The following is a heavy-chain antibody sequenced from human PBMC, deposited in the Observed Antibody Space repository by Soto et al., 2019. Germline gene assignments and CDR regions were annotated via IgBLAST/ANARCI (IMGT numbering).Heavy chain of an antibody. CDR2: IIPIFGTE. CDR3: ARDRLVGTAKARDYYYGMDV. D-gene: IGHD2-21*02. CDR1: GGTFSSYA. V-gene: IGHV1-69*01. Sequence: QVQLVQSGAEVKKPGSSVKVSCKASGGTFSSYAISWVRQAPGQGLEWMGGIIPIFGTENYAQKVQGRVTITGDDSTSTAYMELRSLKAEETAAYYWARDRLVGTAKARDYYYGMDVWGQGTTVTVSS. J-gene: IGHJ6*02.